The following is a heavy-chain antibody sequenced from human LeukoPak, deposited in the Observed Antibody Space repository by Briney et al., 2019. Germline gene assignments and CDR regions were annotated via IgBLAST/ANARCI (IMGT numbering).Heavy chain of an antibody. CDR2: ISSSSSYI. V-gene: IGHV3-21*01. Sequence: GGFLRLSCAASGFTFSSYSMNWVRQAPGKGLEWVSSISSSSSYIFYADSLKGRFTIPRDNAKNSLYLQMNSLRAEDTAVYYCTRDRGSSSAVFEYWSQGTLVTVSS. J-gene: IGHJ4*02. CDR3: TRDRGSSSAVFEY. D-gene: IGHD6-6*01. CDR1: GFTFSSYS.